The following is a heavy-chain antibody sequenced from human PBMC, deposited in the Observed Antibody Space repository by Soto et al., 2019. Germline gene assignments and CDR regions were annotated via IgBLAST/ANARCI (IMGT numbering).Heavy chain of an antibody. Sequence: QVQLQESGPGLVKPSQTLSLTCTVSGGSISSGGYYWSWIRQHPGKGLEWIGYIYYSGSTYYNPALKSRVTISVDTSKNQFSLKLSSVTAADTAVYYCARGGVDVGGGYYDSSGLLTYWGQGTLVTVSS. J-gene: IGHJ4*02. CDR1: GGSISSGGYY. CDR3: ARGGVDVGGGYYDSSGLLTY. D-gene: IGHD3-22*01. V-gene: IGHV4-31*03. CDR2: IYYSGST.